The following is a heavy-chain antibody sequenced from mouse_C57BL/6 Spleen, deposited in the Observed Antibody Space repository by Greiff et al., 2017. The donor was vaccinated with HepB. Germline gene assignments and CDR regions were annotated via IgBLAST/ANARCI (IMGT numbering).Heavy chain of an antibody. CDR2: IYPGDGDT. D-gene: IGHD3-3*01. V-gene: IGHV1-80*01. Sequence: VQLQQSGAELVKPGASVKISCKASGYAFSSYWMNWVKQRPGKGLEWIGQIYPGDGDTNYNGKFKGKATLTADKSSSTAYMQLSSLTSEDSAVYFCARGDRAAYYFDYWGQGTTLTVSS. J-gene: IGHJ2*01. CDR1: GYAFSSYW. CDR3: ARGDRAAYYFDY.